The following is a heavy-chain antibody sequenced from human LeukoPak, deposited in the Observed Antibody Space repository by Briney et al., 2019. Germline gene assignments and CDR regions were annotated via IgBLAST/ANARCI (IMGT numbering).Heavy chain of an antibody. Sequence: PGGSLRLSCSASGFTFSTYGMHWVRQAPGKGLEWVAFIRNDGSTKYWADSVRGRFTTSRDNPKNTLYLQMNSLRAEDTAVYYCARVGSHRNSGYDSWGQGTLVTVSS. CDR3: ARVGSHRNSGYDS. J-gene: IGHJ5*01. V-gene: IGHV3-30*02. CDR2: IRNDGSTK. D-gene: IGHD5-12*01. CDR1: GFTFSTYG.